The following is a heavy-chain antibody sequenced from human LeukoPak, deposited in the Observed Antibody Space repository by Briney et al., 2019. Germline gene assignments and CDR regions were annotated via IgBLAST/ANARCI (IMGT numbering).Heavy chain of an antibody. Sequence: SETLSLTCTVSGGSISSYYWSWIRQPAGKGLEWIGRIYTSGSTSYNPSLKSRVTMSVDTSKNQFSLKLSSVTAADTAVYYCAREGYSGSYHQYWGQGTLVTVSS. CDR2: IYTSGST. J-gene: IGHJ4*02. D-gene: IGHD1-26*01. CDR1: GGSISSYY. CDR3: AREGYSGSYHQY. V-gene: IGHV4-4*07.